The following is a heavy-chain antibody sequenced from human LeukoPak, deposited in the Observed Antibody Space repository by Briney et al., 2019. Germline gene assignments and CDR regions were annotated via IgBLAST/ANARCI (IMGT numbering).Heavy chain of an antibody. J-gene: IGHJ4*02. CDR2: INSDGSST. CDR1: GFTFSSYW. CDR3: ARGTYYHELDH. D-gene: IGHD1-1*01. Sequence: GGSLRLSCAASGFTFSSYWMHWVRQAPGKGLVWVSRINSDGSSTSYADSVKGRFTISRDNAKNTLYLQMKSLRAEDTAVYYCARGTYYHELDHWGQETLVTVSS. V-gene: IGHV3-74*01.